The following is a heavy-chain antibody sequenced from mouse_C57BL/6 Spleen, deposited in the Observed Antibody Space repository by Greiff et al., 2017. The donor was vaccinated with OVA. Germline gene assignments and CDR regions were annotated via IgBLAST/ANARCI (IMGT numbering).Heavy chain of an antibody. J-gene: IGHJ1*03. Sequence: EVQVVESGGGLVKPGGSLKLSCAASGFTFSDYGMHWVRQAPEKGLEWVAYISSGSSTIYYADTVKGRSTISRDNAKNTLFLQMTSLRSEDTAMYYCARPLDYYGSSPSDVWGTGTTVTVSS. V-gene: IGHV5-17*01. D-gene: IGHD1-1*01. CDR3: ARPLDYYGSSPSDV. CDR2: ISSGSSTI. CDR1: GFTFSDYG.